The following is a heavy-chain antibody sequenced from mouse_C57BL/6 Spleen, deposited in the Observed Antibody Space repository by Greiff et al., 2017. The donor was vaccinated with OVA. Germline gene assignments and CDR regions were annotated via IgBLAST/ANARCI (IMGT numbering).Heavy chain of an antibody. Sequence: QVQLKQPGAELVKPGASVKLSCKASGYTFTSYWMHWVKQRPGQGLEWIGMIHPNSGSTNYNEKFKSKATLTVDKSSSTAYMQLSSLTSEDSSVYYCARHGYYYAMDYWGQGTSVTVSS. CDR3: ARHGYYYAMDY. V-gene: IGHV1-64*01. J-gene: IGHJ4*01. CDR1: GYTFTSYW. CDR2: IHPNSGST.